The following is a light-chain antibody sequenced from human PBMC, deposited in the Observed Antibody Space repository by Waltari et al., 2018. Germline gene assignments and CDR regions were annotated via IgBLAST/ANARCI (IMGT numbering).Light chain of an antibody. CDR1: QDIGRW. CDR3: QQTNTFPLT. Sequence: DIQMIQSPSSVSVSLGDRVTITCRASQDIGRWLTWYQHKPGRAPNLLIFAASNLQNGVPSRFSGSGSGTYFTLTINSLQPEDFATYYCQQTNTFPLTFGQGTKLEIK. CDR2: AAS. J-gene: IGKJ2*01. V-gene: IGKV1-12*01.